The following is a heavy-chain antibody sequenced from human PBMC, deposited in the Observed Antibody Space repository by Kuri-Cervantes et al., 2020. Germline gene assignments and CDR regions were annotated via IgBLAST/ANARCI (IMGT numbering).Heavy chain of an antibody. CDR3: ATSRDCSGCD. J-gene: IGHJ4*02. Sequence: GGSLRLSCAASGFTFSSYAMHWVRQAPGKGLEWGAVISYDGSNKYYADSVKGRFTISRDNSKNTLYLQKNSLTVDDSAVYYCATSRDCSGCDWGQGTLVTVSS. D-gene: IGHD6-19*01. CDR2: ISYDGSNK. V-gene: IGHV3-30-3*01. CDR1: GFTFSSYA.